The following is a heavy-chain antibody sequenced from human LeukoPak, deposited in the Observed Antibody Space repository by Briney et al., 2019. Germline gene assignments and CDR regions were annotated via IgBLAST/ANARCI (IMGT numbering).Heavy chain of an antibody. J-gene: IGHJ6*03. CDR2: IYTSGST. V-gene: IGHV4-61*02. D-gene: IGHD2-2*01. CDR1: GGSISGGTYY. Sequence: SETLSLTCTVSGGSISGGTYYWSWIRQPAGKGLEWIGRIYTSGSTNYNPSLKSRVTISVDTSKNLFSLKLSPVTAADTAVYYFARDGTCSSTSCLRGDYYYMDVWGKGTTVTVSS. CDR3: ARDGTCSSTSCLRGDYYYMDV.